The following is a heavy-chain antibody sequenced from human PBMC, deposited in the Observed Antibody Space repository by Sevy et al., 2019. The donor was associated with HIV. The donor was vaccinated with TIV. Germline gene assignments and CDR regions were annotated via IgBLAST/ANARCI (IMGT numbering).Heavy chain of an antibody. CDR2: INESGIT. Sequence: SETLSLTCAVHDGSFSGYYWNWIRQLPGKGLEWIGEINESGITYYNPSLKSRVTISVDTSKKQCSLKLNSVTAADTALYFCARSPPVVVVPGAPSWFDPWGQGTLVTVSS. J-gene: IGHJ5*02. D-gene: IGHD2-2*01. V-gene: IGHV4-34*01. CDR1: DGSFSGYY. CDR3: ARSPPVVVVPGAPSWFDP.